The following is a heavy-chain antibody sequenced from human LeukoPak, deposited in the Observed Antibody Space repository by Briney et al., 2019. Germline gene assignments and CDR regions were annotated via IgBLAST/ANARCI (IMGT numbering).Heavy chain of an antibody. J-gene: IGHJ4*02. CDR1: GGSFSGYY. CDR2: INHSGST. D-gene: IGHD2-2*01. V-gene: IGHV4-34*01. CDR3: ARHPLRVVVPAAIGRFLYYFDY. Sequence: PSETLSLTCAVYGGSFSGYYWSWIRQPPGKGLEWIGEINHSGSTNYNPSLKSRVTISVDTSKNQFSLKLSSVTAADTAVYYCARHPLRVVVPAAIGRFLYYFDYWGQGTLVTVSS.